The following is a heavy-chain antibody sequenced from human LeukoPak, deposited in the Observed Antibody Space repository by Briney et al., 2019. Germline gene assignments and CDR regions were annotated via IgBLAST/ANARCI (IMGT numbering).Heavy chain of an antibody. CDR2: IIPIFGTA. V-gene: IGHV1-69*05. Sequence: EASVKVSCKASGGTFSSYAISWVRQAPGQGLEWMGGIIPIFGTANYAQKLQGRVTITTDESTSTAYMELSSLRSEDTAVYYCARSGHDFWSGYYTWGNYYYYMDVWGKGTTVTVSS. J-gene: IGHJ6*03. CDR1: GGTFSSYA. CDR3: ARSGHDFWSGYYTWGNYYYYMDV. D-gene: IGHD3-3*01.